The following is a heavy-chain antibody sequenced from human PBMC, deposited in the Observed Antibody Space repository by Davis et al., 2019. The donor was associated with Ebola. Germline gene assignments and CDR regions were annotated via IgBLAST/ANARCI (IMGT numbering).Heavy chain of an antibody. J-gene: IGHJ4*02. CDR3: AREATGTGGLDY. D-gene: IGHD3/OR15-3a*01. CDR1: GYSPTNYY. CDR2: VNPSGDGA. Sequence: ASVKVSCKESGYSPTNYYMHWVRQAPGQGLEWMGLVNPSGDGASYAAKFQGRVTVTRDTAAGTVHMDLSSLTSDDTAVYYCAREATGTGGLDYWGQGSLDTVSS. V-gene: IGHV1-46*01.